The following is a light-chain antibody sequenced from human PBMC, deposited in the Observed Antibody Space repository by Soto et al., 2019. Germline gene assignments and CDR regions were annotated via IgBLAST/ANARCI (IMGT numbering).Light chain of an antibody. CDR3: QQYGSSPIT. J-gene: IGKJ5*01. V-gene: IGKV1-5*03. Sequence: DIQMTQSPSTLSASVGDRVTITCRASQSIGSWLAWFQQKPGKAPKVLIYKASSLESGVPSRFSGSGSGTEFTLTISSLQPDDFAVYYCQQYGSSPITFGQGTRLEIK. CDR2: KAS. CDR1: QSIGSW.